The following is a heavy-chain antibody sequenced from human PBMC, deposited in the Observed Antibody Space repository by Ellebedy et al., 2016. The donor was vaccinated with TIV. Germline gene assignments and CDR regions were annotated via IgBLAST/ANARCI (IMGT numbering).Heavy chain of an antibody. CDR2: ISDSGGNT. J-gene: IGHJ3*01. Sequence: GESLKISCAASGFTFSTYTMTWVRQAPAKGLEWVSAISDSGGNTYYADSVKGRFTISRDNSKNTLYLQINSLRAEDTAVYYCAKDLKAINWGQGTMVTVSS. CDR3: AKDLKAIN. CDR1: GFTFSTYT. V-gene: IGHV3-23*01.